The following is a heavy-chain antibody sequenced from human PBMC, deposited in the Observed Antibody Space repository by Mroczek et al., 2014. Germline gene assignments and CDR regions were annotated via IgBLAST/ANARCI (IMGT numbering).Heavy chain of an antibody. V-gene: IGHV4-34*01. D-gene: IGHD4-11*01. CDR1: GGSFSGYY. J-gene: IGHJ5*02. Sequence: QVQLQQWGAGLLKPSETLSLTCAVYGGSFSGYYWSWIRQPPGKGLEWIGEINHSGSTNYNPSLKSRVTISVDTSKNQFSLKLSSVTAADTAVYYCAGYSNYVRNDNWFDPWGQGTLVTVSS. CDR3: AGYSNYVRNDNWFDP. CDR2: INHSGST.